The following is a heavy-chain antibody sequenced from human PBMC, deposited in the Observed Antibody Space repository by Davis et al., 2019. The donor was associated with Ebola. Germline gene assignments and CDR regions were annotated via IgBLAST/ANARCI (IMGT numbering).Heavy chain of an antibody. D-gene: IGHD5-18*01. CDR3: ARSGRGYSYGRIKY. CDR2: ISVYNGNT. CDR1: GYTFTSYG. Sequence: ASVKVSCKASGYTFTSYGISWVRQAPGQGLEWMGWISVYNGNTNYAQKLQGRVTMTTDTSTSTAYMELRSLRSDDTAVYYCARSGRGYSYGRIKYWGQGPLVTVSS. J-gene: IGHJ4*02. V-gene: IGHV1-18*01.